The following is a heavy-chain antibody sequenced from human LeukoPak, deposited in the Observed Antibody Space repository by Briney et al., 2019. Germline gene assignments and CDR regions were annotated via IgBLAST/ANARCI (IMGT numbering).Heavy chain of an antibody. V-gene: IGHV4-30-4*01. CDR3: ASWRSVAGVFDY. CDR1: GGSISSGDYY. Sequence: PSETLSLTCTVSGGSISSGDYYWSWIRQPPGKGLEWIGYIYYSGSTYYNPSLKSRVTISVDTSKNQFSLKLSSVTAADTAVYYCASWRSVAGVFDYWGQGTLVTASS. D-gene: IGHD6-19*01. J-gene: IGHJ4*02. CDR2: IYYSGST.